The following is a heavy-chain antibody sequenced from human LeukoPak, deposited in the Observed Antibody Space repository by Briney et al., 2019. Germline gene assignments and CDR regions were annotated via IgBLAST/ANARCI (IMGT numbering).Heavy chain of an antibody. V-gene: IGHV3-20*04. J-gene: IGHJ3*02. CDR3: ARDMLLEDAFDI. Sequence: GGSLRLSCEVSGFTFDDHAINWVRQVPGKGLEWVANINWNGGSTGYGDSVKGRFTISRDNTKNSVFLQMHSLRGDDTALYYCARDMLLEDAFDIWGQGTMVIVSS. D-gene: IGHD3-10*02. CDR1: GFTFDDHA. CDR2: INWNGGST.